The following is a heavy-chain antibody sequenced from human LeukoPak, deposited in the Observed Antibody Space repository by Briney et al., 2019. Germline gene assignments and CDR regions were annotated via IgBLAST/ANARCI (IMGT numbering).Heavy chain of an antibody. J-gene: IGHJ6*02. CDR3: TRQGIYGMDV. CDR1: GFTFSGSA. CDR2: IRSKANSYAT. Sequence: PGGSLRLSCAASGFTFSGSAMHWVRQASGKGLEWVGRIRSKANSYATAYTASVKGRFTISRDDSKNTAYLQMNSLKTEDTAVYYCTRQGIYGMDVWGQGTTVTVSS. V-gene: IGHV3-73*01. D-gene: IGHD6-13*01.